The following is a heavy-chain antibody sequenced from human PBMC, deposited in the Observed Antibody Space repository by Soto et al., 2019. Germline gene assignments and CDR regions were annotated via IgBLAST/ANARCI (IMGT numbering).Heavy chain of an antibody. Sequence: QVQLVESGGGVVQPGRSLRLSCAASGFTFSSYGMHWVRQAPGKGLEWVAVISYDGSNKYYADSVKGRFTISRDNSKNSLYLQMSSLRAEDTAVYYCGRDSRIVVVTAPYDYWGQGTMVTVSS. CDR1: GFTFSSYG. CDR2: ISYDGSNK. D-gene: IGHD2-21*02. J-gene: IGHJ4*02. V-gene: IGHV3-30*03. CDR3: GRDSRIVVVTAPYDY.